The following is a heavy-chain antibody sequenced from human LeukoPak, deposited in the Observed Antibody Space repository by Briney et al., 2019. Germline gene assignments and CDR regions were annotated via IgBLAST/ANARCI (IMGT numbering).Heavy chain of an antibody. CDR1: GYFISTGHY. CDR3: ARLYSDYVGGAFDY. D-gene: IGHD4-11*01. Sequence: SETLSLTCAVSGYFISTGHYWGWVRQPPGKGLEWIGSIYHSGSSYYTPSLKSRVTMSVDTSKTQFSLKLSSVTAADTAVYFCARLYSDYVGGAFDYWGQGTLVTVSS. CDR2: IYHSGSS. V-gene: IGHV4-38-2*01. J-gene: IGHJ4*02.